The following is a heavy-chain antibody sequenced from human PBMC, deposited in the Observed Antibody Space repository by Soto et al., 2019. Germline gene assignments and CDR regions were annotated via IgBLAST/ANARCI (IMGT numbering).Heavy chain of an antibody. CDR3: ASTGRILGGAFDI. CDR1: GGSISSGGYY. D-gene: IGHD2-8*02. V-gene: IGHV4-31*03. CDR2: IYYSGST. Sequence: QVQLQESGPGLVKPSQTLSLTCTVSGGSISSGGYYWSWMRQHPGKGLEWIGYIYYSGSTYYNPSVQSRVTISVDTSKNQFSLKLISVTAADTAVYYCASTGRILGGAFDIWGQGTMVTVSS. J-gene: IGHJ3*02.